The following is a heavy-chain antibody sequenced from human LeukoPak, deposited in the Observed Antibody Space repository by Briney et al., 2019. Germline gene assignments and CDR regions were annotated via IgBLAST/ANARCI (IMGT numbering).Heavy chain of an antibody. J-gene: IGHJ4*02. CDR2: FDPEDGET. V-gene: IGHV1-24*01. D-gene: IGHD3-9*01. Sequence: ASVKVSCKVSGNTLTELSMHWVRQAPGKGLEWMGGFDPEDGETIYAQKSQGRVTMTEDTSTDTAYMELSSLRSEDTAVYYCATGTSSWDILTGYSLDYWGQGTLVTVSS. CDR3: ATGTSSWDILTGYSLDY. CDR1: GNTLTELS.